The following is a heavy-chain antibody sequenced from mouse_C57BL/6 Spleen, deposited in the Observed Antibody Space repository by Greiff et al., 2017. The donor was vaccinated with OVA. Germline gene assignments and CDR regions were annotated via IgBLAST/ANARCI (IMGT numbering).Heavy chain of an antibody. CDR1: GYTFTSYW. D-gene: IGHD1-1*01. CDR3: ARSYYYGSGYYFDY. Sequence: VQLQQPGAELVRPGSSVKLSCKASGYTFTSYWMHWVKQRPIQGLEWIGNIDPSDSETHYNQKFKDKATLTVDKSSSTAYMQLSSLTSEDSAVYYCARSYYYGSGYYFDYWGQGTTLTVSS. J-gene: IGHJ2*01. V-gene: IGHV1-52*01. CDR2: IDPSDSET.